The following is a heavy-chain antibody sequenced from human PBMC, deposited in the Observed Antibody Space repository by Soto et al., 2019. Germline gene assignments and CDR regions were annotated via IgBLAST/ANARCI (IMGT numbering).Heavy chain of an antibody. D-gene: IGHD6-13*01. J-gene: IGHJ6*03. Sequence: GGSLRLSCAASGFTFSSYWMHWVRQAPGKGLVWVSRINSDGSSTSYADSVKGRFTISRDNAKNTLYLQMNSLRAEDTAVYYWARDLPRAAGGYVMDVWGKGTTVTVSS. CDR2: INSDGSST. CDR1: GFTFSSYW. V-gene: IGHV3-74*01. CDR3: ARDLPRAAGGYVMDV.